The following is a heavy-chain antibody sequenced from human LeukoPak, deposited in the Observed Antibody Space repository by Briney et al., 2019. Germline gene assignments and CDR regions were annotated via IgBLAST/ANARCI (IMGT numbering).Heavy chain of an antibody. CDR2: ISGSGGST. J-gene: IGHJ4*02. CDR1: GFTFSSYA. Sequence: GGSLRLSCAVSGFTFSSYAMSWVRQAPGKGLEWVSAISGSGGSTYYADSVKGRFTISRDNSKNTLYLQMNSLRAEDTAVYYCAKDRSLVVVIAILFDYWGQGTLVTVSS. CDR3: AKDRSLVVVIAILFDY. V-gene: IGHV3-23*01. D-gene: IGHD2-21*01.